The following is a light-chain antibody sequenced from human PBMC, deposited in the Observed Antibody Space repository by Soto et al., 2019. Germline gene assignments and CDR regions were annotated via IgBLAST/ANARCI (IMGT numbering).Light chain of an antibody. CDR1: QSISSW. CDR2: KAS. V-gene: IGKV1-5*03. J-gene: IGKJ5*01. Sequence: DIQMTQSPSTLSASVGDRVTITCRASQSISSWLAWYQQKPGKAPKLLIYKASSLESGVPSRFSGSGSGTEFTLTISSQQPDDVATYYCQQDNSYPTFGQGTRLEIK. CDR3: QQDNSYPT.